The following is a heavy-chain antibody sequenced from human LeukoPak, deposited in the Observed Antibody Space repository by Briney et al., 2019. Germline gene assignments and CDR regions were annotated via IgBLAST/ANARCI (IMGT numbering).Heavy chain of an antibody. CDR2: ISGSGGST. D-gene: IGHD1-7*01. Sequence: PGGSLRLSCTASGFTFSGYVMSWVRQAPGKGLEWVSAISGSGGSTYIADTVKGRFTISRDNAKNSLYLQMNSLRAEDTAVYYCAKDPGTTGYWGQGTLVTVSS. J-gene: IGHJ4*02. CDR3: AKDPGTTGY. CDR1: GFTFSGYV. V-gene: IGHV3-23*01.